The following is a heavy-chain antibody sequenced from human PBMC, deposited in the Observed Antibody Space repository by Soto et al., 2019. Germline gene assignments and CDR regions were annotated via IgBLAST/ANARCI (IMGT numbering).Heavy chain of an antibody. V-gene: IGHV1-58*01. J-gene: IGHJ6*02. CDR2: IVVGSGNT. Sequence: VASVKVSCKASGFTFTSSAVQWVRQARGQRLEWIGWIVVGSGNTNYAQKFQERVTITRDMSTSTAYMELSSLRSEDTAVYYCAAGYCSSTSCYVEDPRSLYYYYGMDVWGQGTTVTVSS. CDR3: AAGYCSSTSCYVEDPRSLYYYYGMDV. D-gene: IGHD2-2*01. CDR1: GFTFTSSA.